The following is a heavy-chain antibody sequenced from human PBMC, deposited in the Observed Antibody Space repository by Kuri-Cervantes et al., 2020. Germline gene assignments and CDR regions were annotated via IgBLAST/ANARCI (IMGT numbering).Heavy chain of an antibody. J-gene: IGHJ4*02. Sequence: SETLSLTCTVSGGSISSGSYYWSWIRQPAGKGLEWIGRIYTSGSTNYNPSLKSRVTISVDTSKNQFSLKLSSVTAADTAVYYYARGSSTSCYSYWGQGTLVTVSS. V-gene: IGHV4-61*02. CDR1: GGSISSGSYY. CDR2: IYTSGST. CDR3: ARGSSTSCYSY. D-gene: IGHD2-2*01.